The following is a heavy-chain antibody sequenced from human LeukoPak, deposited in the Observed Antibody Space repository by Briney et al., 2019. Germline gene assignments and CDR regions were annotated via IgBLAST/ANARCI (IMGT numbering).Heavy chain of an antibody. D-gene: IGHD6-19*01. Sequence: SETLSLTCAVYGGSFSGYYWSWIRQPPGKGLEWIGEINHSGSTNYNPSLKSRVTISVDTSENQFSLKLSSVTAADTAVYYCATAVADNFDYWGQGTLVTVSS. J-gene: IGHJ4*02. CDR2: INHSGST. V-gene: IGHV4-34*01. CDR1: GGSFSGYY. CDR3: ATAVADNFDY.